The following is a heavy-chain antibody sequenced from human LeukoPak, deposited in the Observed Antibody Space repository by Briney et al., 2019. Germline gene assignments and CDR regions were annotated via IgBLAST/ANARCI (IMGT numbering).Heavy chain of an antibody. CDR2: IRYDGSNK. J-gene: IGHJ6*03. CDR1: GFTFSSYG. V-gene: IGHV3-30*02. CDR3: AKESTGELGFNYMDV. D-gene: IGHD5-18*01. Sequence: GGSLRLSCASSGFTFSSYGMHWVRQAPGKGLEWVAFIRYDGSNKYYADSVKGRFTISRDNSKNTLYLQMNSLRAEDTAVYYCAKESTGELGFNYMDVWGKGTTVTISS.